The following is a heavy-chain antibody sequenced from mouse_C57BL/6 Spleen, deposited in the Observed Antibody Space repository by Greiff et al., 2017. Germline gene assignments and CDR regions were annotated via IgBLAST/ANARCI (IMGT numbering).Heavy chain of an antibody. CDR3: ARRITTVVAPFDY. D-gene: IGHD1-1*01. V-gene: IGHV1-85*01. CDR1: GYTFTSYD. Sequence: VQLQQSGPELVKPGASVKLSCKASGYTFTSYDINWVKQRPGQGLEWIGWIYPRDGSTKYNEKFKGKATLTVDTSSSTAYMELHSLTSEDSAVYFCARRITTVVAPFDYWGQGTTLTVSS. J-gene: IGHJ2*01. CDR2: IYPRDGST.